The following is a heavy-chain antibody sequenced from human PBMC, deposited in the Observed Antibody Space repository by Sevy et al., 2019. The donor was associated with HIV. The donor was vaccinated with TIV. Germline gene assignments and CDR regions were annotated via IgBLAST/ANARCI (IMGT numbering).Heavy chain of an antibody. CDR1: GYTFTSYY. CDR3: ARSGGIKHSNPTAYYYYGMDV. J-gene: IGHJ6*02. V-gene: IGHV1-46*01. CDR2: INPSGGST. D-gene: IGHD4-4*01. Sequence: ASVKVSCKASGYTFTSYYMHWVRQAPGQGLEWMGIINPSGGSTSYAQKFQGRVTMTRDTSTSTVYMELSSLRSEDTAVYYCARSGGIKHSNPTAYYYYGMDVWGQGTTVTVSS.